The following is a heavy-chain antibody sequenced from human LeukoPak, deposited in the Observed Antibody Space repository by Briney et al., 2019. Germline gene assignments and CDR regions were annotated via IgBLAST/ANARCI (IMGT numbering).Heavy chain of an antibody. CDR1: GLTFDDYA. CDR2: ISWNSGSI. V-gene: IGHV3-9*01. CDR3: AKDRSVGGWYS. D-gene: IGHD6-19*01. J-gene: IGHJ4*02. Sequence: PGRSLRLSCAASGLTFDDYAMHWVRQAPGKGLEWVSGISWNSGSIGYADSVKGRFTISRDNAKNSLYLQMNSLRAEDTALYYCAKDRSVGGWYSWGQGTLVTVSS.